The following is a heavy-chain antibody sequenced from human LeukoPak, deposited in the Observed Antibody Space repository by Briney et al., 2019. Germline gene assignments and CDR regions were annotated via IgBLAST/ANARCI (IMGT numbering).Heavy chain of an antibody. J-gene: IGHJ5*02. V-gene: IGHV1-18*01. CDR1: GYTFTSYG. CDR3: ARDIVVVPAATDWFDP. CDR2: ISAYNGNT. D-gene: IGHD2-2*01. Sequence: ASVKVSCKASGYTFTSYGISWVRQAPGQGLEWMGWISAYNGNTNYAQELQGRVTMTTDTSTSTAYMELRSLRSDDTAVYYCARDIVVVPAATDWFDPWGQGTLVTVSS.